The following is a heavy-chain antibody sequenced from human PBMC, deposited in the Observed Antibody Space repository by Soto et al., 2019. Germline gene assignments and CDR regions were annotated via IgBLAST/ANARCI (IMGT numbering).Heavy chain of an antibody. CDR2: ISIHNGNK. V-gene: IGHV1-18*04. J-gene: IGHJ6*03. D-gene: IGHD4-4*01. CDR1: GYTFNTYG. Sequence: QAQLLQSGGELKKSGASVKVSCKASGYTFNTYGISWVRQAPGQGLEWMAWISIHNGNKNFAQKFQGRVTLTTDTSTSTANMELRSLRSDDTAVYYSARMTTVDNSHYCMDVWGKGTTVTVSS. CDR3: ARMTTVDNSHYCMDV.